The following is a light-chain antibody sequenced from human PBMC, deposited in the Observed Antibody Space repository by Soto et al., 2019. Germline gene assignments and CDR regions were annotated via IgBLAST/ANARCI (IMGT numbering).Light chain of an antibody. V-gene: IGKV3-11*01. J-gene: IGKJ5*01. CDR2: DAS. Sequence: EIVLTQSPATLSLSPGERATLSCRASQSVSSYLAWYQQKPGQAPRLLIYDASNRATGIPARFSGSGSATDFTLTISSLDPEDFAVYYCQQRSNWPPITFGQGTRLEIK. CDR3: QQRSNWPPIT. CDR1: QSVSSY.